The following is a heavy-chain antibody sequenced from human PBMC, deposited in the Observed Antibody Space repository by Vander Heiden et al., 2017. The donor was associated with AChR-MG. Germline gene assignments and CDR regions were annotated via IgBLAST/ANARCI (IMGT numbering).Heavy chain of an antibody. Sequence: QVQLQASAPGLAKPSETLSLTCVVSGFPISSGYHWGWIRQPPGKGLEWNGSIYHSGSSYYNPSLKSRVTIALDTSKNQFSRKLTSVTAADTAVDDGARVDSVVPPNACAFDSWGRGTMVTVSS. J-gene: IGHJ3*02. CDR1: GFPISSGYH. CDR2: IYHSGSS. CDR3: ARVDSVVPPNACAFDS. D-gene: IGHD1-26*01. V-gene: IGHV4-38-2*01.